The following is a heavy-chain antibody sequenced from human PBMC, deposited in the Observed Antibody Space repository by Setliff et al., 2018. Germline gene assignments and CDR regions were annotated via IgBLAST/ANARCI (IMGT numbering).Heavy chain of an antibody. CDR1: GLTFADAW. CDR3: TGWTYGHQLGDY. CDR2: VRSNSVGGTT. J-gene: IGHJ4*02. V-gene: IGHV3-15*01. Sequence: GGSLRLSCTASGLTFADAWMNWVRQAPGKGLEWVARVRSNSVGGTTEYGAPVKGRFTISRDDSKDTVYLQMNDLKTEDTGVYYCTGWTYGHQLGDYRGQGTLVTVSS. D-gene: IGHD3-10*01.